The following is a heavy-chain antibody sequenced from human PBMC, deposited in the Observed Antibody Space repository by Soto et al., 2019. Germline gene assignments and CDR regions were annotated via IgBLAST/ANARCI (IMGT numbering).Heavy chain of an antibody. D-gene: IGHD2-2*01. J-gene: IGHJ4*02. CDR3: TRDREVVVPAAGGFDY. CDR1: GGSISSGGYY. CDR2: IYYSGST. Sequence: PSETLSLTCTVSGGSISSGGYYWSWIRQHPGKGLEWIGYIYYSGSTYYNPSLKSRVTISVDTSKNQFSLKLSSVTAADTAVYYCTRDREVVVPAAGGFDYWGQGTLVTVPQ. V-gene: IGHV4-31*03.